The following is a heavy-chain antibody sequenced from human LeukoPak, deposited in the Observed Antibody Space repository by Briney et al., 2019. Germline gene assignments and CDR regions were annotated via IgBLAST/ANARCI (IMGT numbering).Heavy chain of an antibody. CDR1: GFTFSNFA. CDR2: ISGSGSST. CDR3: AKDPPGGSADAFDI. V-gene: IGHV3-23*01. D-gene: IGHD2-15*01. Sequence: PGGSLRLSCAASGFTFSNFAMSWVRQAPGKGLEWVSTISGSGSSTYYTDSVKGRFTISRDNSRNTLYLQMDSLSAEDSAVYYCAKDPPGGSADAFDIWGQGTRVTVSS. J-gene: IGHJ3*02.